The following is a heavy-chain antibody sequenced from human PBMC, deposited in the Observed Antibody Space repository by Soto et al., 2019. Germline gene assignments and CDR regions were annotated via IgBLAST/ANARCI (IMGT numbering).Heavy chain of an antibody. CDR1: GFTFSSYA. CDR3: AKDPEIAAAPLFPTFDY. J-gene: IGHJ4*02. CDR2: ISGSGGST. V-gene: IGHV3-23*01. Sequence: EVQLLESGGGLVQPGGSLRLSCAASGFTFSSYAMSWVRQAPGKGLEWVSAISGSGGSTYYADSVKGRFTISRDNSKNTLYLQMNSLRAEDTAVYYCAKDPEIAAAPLFPTFDYWGQGPLVTVSS. D-gene: IGHD6-13*01.